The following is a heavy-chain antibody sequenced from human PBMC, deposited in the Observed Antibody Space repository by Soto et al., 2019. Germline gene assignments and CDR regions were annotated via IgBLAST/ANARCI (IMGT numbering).Heavy chain of an antibody. J-gene: IGHJ3*01. CDR3: ARPDYDGLHDALHF. CDR2: IYPGDSNT. V-gene: IGHV5-51*01. CDR1: GYSFSNYW. D-gene: IGHD4-17*01. Sequence: GESLKISCQGSGYSFSNYWIAWVRQMPGKGLEWMGVIYPGDSNTKYSPSFEGQVTLSADKSITTAYLQLSSLKASDTAMYYCARPDYDGLHDALHFWGQGTMVTVSS.